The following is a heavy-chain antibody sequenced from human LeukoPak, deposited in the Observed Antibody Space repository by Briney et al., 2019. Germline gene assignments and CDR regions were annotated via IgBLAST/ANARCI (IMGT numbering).Heavy chain of an antibody. CDR1: GFTFSSYW. D-gene: IGHD3-22*01. CDR3: ARPYYYDSSGYYYY. V-gene: IGHV3-7*01. Sequence: GGSLRLSCAASGFTFSSYWMSWVRQAPGKGPEWVANIKQDGSEKYYVDSVKGRFTISRDNAKNSLYLQMNSLRAEDTAVYYCARPYYYDSSGYYYYWGQGTLVTVSS. J-gene: IGHJ4*02. CDR2: IKQDGSEK.